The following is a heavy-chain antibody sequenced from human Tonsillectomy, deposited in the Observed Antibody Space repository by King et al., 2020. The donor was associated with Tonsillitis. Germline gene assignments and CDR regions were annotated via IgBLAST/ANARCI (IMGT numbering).Heavy chain of an antibody. V-gene: IGHV3-73*02. D-gene: IGHD2-2*01. Sequence: VQLVESGGGLVQPGGSLKLSCAASGFTFSGSAMHWVRQASGKGLEWVGRIRSKANSYATAYAASVKGRFTISRDDSKNTAYLQMNSLKTEDTAVYYCTRPIRGYCSSTSCYGDDAFYIWGQGTMVTVSS. CDR2: IRSKANSYAT. CDR3: TRPIRGYCSSTSCYGDDAFYI. J-gene: IGHJ3*02. CDR1: GFTFSGSA.